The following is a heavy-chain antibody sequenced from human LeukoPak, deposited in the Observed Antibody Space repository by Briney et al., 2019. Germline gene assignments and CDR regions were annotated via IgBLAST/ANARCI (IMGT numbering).Heavy chain of an antibody. J-gene: IGHJ3*02. CDR3: ARALRDFWSGYPSAGAFDI. CDR1: GGSISSYY. Sequence: SETLSLTCTVSGGSISSYYWSWLRQPAGKGLEWIGRIYTSGSTNYNPSLKSRVTMSVDTSKNQFSLKLSSVTAADTAVYYCARALRDFWSGYPSAGAFDIWGQGTMVTVSS. V-gene: IGHV4-4*07. D-gene: IGHD3-3*01. CDR2: IYTSGST.